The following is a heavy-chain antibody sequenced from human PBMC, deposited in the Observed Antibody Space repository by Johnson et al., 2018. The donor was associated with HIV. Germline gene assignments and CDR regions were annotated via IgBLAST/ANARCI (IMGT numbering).Heavy chain of an antibody. CDR2: IWYDGSNK. CDR1: GFTFSSYG. CDR3: ARDLYDFWSASPGSDAFDI. D-gene: IGHD3-3*01. V-gene: IGHV3-30*19. J-gene: IGHJ3*02. Sequence: QVQLVESGGVVVQPGRSLRLSCAASGFTFSSYGMHWVRQAPGKGLEWVAVIWYDGSNKYYADSVKGRFTISRDNSKNTLYLQMNSLRAEDTAVYYCARDLYDFWSASPGSDAFDIWGQGTMVTVSS.